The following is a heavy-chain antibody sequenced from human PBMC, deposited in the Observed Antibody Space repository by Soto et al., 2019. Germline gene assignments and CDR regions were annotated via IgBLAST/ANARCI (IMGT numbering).Heavy chain of an antibody. CDR2: INPRGDVT. CDR3: AKRLWAVGGPFHY. Sequence: GGSLRLSCAPSGFTLSGFIMDWVRQAPGKGLEWVSEINPRGDVTNYAESVKGRFTVSRDNSRNSLYLQLSSLRVDDTAVYYCAKRLWAVGGPFHYWGQGTLVTVSS. J-gene: IGHJ4*02. V-gene: IGHV3-23*01. D-gene: IGHD2-15*01. CDR1: GFTLSGFI.